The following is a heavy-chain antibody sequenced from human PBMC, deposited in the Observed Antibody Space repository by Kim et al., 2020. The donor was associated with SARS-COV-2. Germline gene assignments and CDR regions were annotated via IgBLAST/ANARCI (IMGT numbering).Heavy chain of an antibody. J-gene: IGHJ5*02. CDR2: IYYSGST. V-gene: IGHV4-31*03. CDR3: ARDRGRYGDYNWFDP. Sequence: SETLSLTCTLSGDSISSGGYYWYWIRQHPGKGLEWIGYIYYSGSTYYNPSLKSRVTISVDTSKNQFSLKLSSVTAADTAVYYCARDRGRYGDYNWFDPWGQGALVTVSS. CDR1: GDSISSGGYY. D-gene: IGHD4-17*01.